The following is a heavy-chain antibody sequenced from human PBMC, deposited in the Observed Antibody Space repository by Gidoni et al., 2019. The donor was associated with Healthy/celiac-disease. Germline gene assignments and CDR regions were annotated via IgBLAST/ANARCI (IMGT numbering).Heavy chain of an antibody. J-gene: IGHJ4*02. CDR2: IKSKTDGGTT. D-gene: IGHD5-18*01. CDR1: GFTSSNSW. V-gene: IGHV3-15*07. CDR3: TAGGDTAMVTSFNY. Sequence: EVQLVESGGGLVKPGGSLRHSSAASGFTSSNSWMNWVRQPPGKGLEWVGRIKSKTDGGTTDSAAPVKGRFTISRDDSKNTLYLQMNSLKTEDTAVYYCTAGGDTAMVTSFNYWGQGTLVTVSS.